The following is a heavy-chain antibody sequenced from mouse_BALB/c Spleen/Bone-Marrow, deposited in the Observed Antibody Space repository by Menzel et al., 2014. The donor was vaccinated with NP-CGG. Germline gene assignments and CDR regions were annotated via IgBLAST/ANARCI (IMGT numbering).Heavy chain of an antibody. CDR3: ARDY. V-gene: IGHV1-7*01. CDR2: INPSTGYA. Sequence: QVQLQQPGPELAKPGASVKMSSKASGYTFTDTWIHWIKQRPGQGLEWIGYINPSTGYAEYNQNFKDKATLTVDKSSSTAYMQLSSLTSEDSAVYYCARDYWGQGTTLTVSS. CDR1: GYTFTDTW. J-gene: IGHJ2*01.